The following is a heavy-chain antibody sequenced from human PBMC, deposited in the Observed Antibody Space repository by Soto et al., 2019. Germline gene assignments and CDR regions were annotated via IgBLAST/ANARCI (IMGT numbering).Heavy chain of an antibody. CDR2: IYYSGST. CDR3: ARLSTYDLLFGY. D-gene: IGHD3-9*01. Sequence: SETLSLTCTVSGGSISSYYWRWIRQPPGKGKERIGYIYYSGSTNYKPSLKSRVTISVDTSKNQFSLKLSSVTAADTAVYYCARLSTYDLLFGYWSKGTLVTVSS. V-gene: IGHV4-59*08. J-gene: IGHJ4*02. CDR1: GGSISSYY.